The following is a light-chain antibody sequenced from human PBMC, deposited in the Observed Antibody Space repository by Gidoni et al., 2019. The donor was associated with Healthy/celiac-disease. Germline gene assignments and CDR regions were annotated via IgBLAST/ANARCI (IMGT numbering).Light chain of an antibody. V-gene: IGLV1-40*01. CDR3: QSYDSSLSGSV. Sequence: QSVLTQPPSVTEAPGQRVTISCTGSSSNIGAVYDVPWYQQLPGTAPKLLIYGHSNRPSGVPDRFSGSKSGTSASLAITGLQAEDEADYYCQSYDSSLSGSVFGGGTKLTVL. J-gene: IGLJ3*02. CDR2: GHS. CDR1: SSNIGAVYD.